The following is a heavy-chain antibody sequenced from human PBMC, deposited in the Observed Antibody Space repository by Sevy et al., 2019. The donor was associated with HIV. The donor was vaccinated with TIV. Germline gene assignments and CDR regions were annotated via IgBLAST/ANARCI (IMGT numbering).Heavy chain of an antibody. Sequence: SETLSLTCTVSGGFFSTSYYWGWVRQPPGKGPEWIGCIHYSGSTYYNPSLKSRVSISVDTSKNSFSLKLSSVTAADTAVYYCANMGRGYYFYFELWGQGTLVTVSS. CDR2: IHYSGST. CDR3: ANMGRGYYFYFEL. CDR1: GGFFSTSYY. J-gene: IGHJ4*02. D-gene: IGHD3-3*01. V-gene: IGHV4-39*02.